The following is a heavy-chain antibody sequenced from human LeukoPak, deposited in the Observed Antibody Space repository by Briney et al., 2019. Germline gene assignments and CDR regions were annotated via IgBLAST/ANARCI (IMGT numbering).Heavy chain of an antibody. D-gene: IGHD3-3*01. CDR2: MYYSGST. J-gene: IGHJ5*02. CDR3: ARTTIFGVIRFDP. CDR1: GGSVSSGNYY. V-gene: IGHV4-61*01. Sequence: SETLSLTCTVSGGSVSSGNYYWSWIRQPPGKGLEWIGYMYYSGSTNYNPSLKSRVTLPVDTSKNQFSLKLNSVTAADTAVYYCARTTIFGVIRFDPWGQGTLVTVSS.